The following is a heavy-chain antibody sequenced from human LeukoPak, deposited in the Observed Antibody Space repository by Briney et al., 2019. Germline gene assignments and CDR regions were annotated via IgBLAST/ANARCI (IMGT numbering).Heavy chain of an antibody. CDR3: ARNVVPAATSWFDP. CDR2: IYTSGST. D-gene: IGHD2-2*01. V-gene: IGHV4-4*07. J-gene: IGHJ5*02. CDR1: GGSISSYY. Sequence: SETLSLTCTVSGGSISSYYWSWIRQPAGKGLEWVGRIYTSGSTNYNPSLKSRVTMPVDTSKNQFSLKLSSVTAADTAVYYCARNVVPAATSWFDPWGQGTLVTVSS.